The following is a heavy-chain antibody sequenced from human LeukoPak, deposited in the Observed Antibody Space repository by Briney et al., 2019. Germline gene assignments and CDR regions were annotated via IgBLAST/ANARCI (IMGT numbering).Heavy chain of an antibody. CDR2: ISPVKNTV. CDR1: GFTFSSYS. V-gene: IGHV3-48*04. CDR3: ARDGALFVVVPVSYGMDV. J-gene: IGHJ6*02. Sequence: GGSLRLSCAASGFTFSSYSMNWVRQTPGKGLEWISYISPVKNTVYYADSVKGRFTISRDNAKNSLYLQMNSLRAEDTAVYYCARDGALFVVVPVSYGMDVWGQGTTVTVSS. D-gene: IGHD2-2*01.